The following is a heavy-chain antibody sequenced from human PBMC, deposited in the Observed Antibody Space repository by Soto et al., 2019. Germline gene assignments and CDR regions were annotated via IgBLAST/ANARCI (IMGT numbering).Heavy chain of an antibody. D-gene: IGHD3-22*01. CDR2: ISAYNGNT. CDR1: GYTFTSYG. J-gene: IGHJ6*02. CDR3: ARDSAFVTMIVVVITPPRYYGMDV. V-gene: IGHV1-18*04. Sequence: ASVKVSCKASGYTFTSYGISWVRQAPGQGLEWMGWISAYNGNTNYAQKLQGRVTMTTDTSTSTAYMELRSLRSDDTTVYYCARDSAFVTMIVVVITPPRYYGMDVWGQGTKVTVSS.